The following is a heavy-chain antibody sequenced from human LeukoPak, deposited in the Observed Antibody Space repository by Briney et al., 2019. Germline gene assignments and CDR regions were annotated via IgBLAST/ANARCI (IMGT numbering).Heavy chain of an antibody. CDR1: GGTLSSYA. CDR2: IIPIFGTA. V-gene: IGHV1-69*01. D-gene: IGHD3-10*01. J-gene: IGHJ5*02. CDR3: ARGANYYGSGNNWFDP. Sequence: SVKVSCKASGGTLSSYAISWVRQAPGQGLEWMGGIIPIFGTANYAQKFQGRVTITADESTSTAYMELSSLRSEDTAVYYCARGANYYGSGNNWFDPWGQGTLVTVSS.